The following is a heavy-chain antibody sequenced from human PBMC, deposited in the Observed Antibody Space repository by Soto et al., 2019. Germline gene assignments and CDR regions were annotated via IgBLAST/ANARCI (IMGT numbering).Heavy chain of an antibody. D-gene: IGHD3-16*01. J-gene: IGHJ4*02. CDR1: AASFSKYY. V-gene: IGHV4-59*01. CDR3: ASVTFGGVVLAH. CDR2: VYFNGNT. Sequence: SETLSLTYTVSAASFSKYYWSWIRQPPGKGLEWIGYVYFNGNTNYNPSLKRRVSISIDTSKNQISLNLSSVTAADTAVYYCASVTFGGVVLAHWGQGTLVTVSS.